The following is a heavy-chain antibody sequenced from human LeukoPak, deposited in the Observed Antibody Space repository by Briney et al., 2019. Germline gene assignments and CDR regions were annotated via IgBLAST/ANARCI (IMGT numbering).Heavy chain of an antibody. CDR3: ARESRTTVLYYGMDV. Sequence: SVKVSCKASGGTFSSYTISWVRQAPGQGLEWMGRIIPILGIANYAQKFQGRVTITADRSTSTAYMELSSLRSEDTAVYYCARESRTTVLYYGMDVWGQGTTVTVSS. J-gene: IGHJ6*02. V-gene: IGHV1-69*04. CDR2: IIPILGIA. CDR1: GGTFSSYT. D-gene: IGHD4-11*01.